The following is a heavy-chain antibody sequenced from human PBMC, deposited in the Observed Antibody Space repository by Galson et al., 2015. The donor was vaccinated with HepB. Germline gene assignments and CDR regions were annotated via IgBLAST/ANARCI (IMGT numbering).Heavy chain of an antibody. CDR1: GFTFSDYY. J-gene: IGHJ4*02. CDR3: ARETYYYDSSGLDY. CDR2: ISRSSSYT. Sequence: SLRLSCAASGFTFSDYYMSWIRQAPGKGLEWVSNISRSSSYTNYADSVKGRFTISRDNAKNSLYLQMNSLRAEDTAVYYCARETYYYDSSGLDYWGQGTLVTVSS. D-gene: IGHD3-22*01. V-gene: IGHV3-11*06.